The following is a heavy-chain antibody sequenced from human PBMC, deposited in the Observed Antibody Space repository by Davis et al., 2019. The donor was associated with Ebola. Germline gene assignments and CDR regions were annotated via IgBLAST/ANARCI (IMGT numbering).Heavy chain of an antibody. CDR2: IYYSGST. J-gene: IGHJ6*02. CDR3: ARVTIFGFGMDV. V-gene: IGHV4-61*08. Sequence: MPSETLSLTCTVSGGSISSGGYYWSWIRQHPGNGLEWIGYIYYSGSTNYNPSPKSRVTISVDTSKNQFSLKLSSVTAADTAVYYCARVTIFGFGMDVWGQGTTVTVSS. D-gene: IGHD3-3*01. CDR1: GGSISSGGYY.